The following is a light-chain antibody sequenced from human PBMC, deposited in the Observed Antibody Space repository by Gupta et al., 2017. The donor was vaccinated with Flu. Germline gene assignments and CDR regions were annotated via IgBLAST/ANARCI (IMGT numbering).Light chain of an antibody. CDR2: EVT. Sequence: QSALSQPSSASGAPGQSATISCTGTSSDGGRYNRVSWYQQSPGTVPKLMIYEVTNRPSGVPDRFSGSKSGNTASLTISGLQAEDEADYYCTSYTSSSTYVFGTGTKVTVL. CDR3: TSYTSSSTYV. CDR1: SSDGGRYNR. V-gene: IGLV2-18*02. J-gene: IGLJ1*01.